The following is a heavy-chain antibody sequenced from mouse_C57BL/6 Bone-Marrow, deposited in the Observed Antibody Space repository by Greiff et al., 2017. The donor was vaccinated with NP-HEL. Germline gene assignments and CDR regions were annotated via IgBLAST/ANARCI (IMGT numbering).Heavy chain of an antibody. Sequence: EVKLVESGGGLVQSGRSLRLSCATSGFTFSDFYMEWVRQAPGKGLEWIAASRNKANDYTTEYSASVKGRFIVSRDTSQSILYLQMNALRAEDTAIYYCARDLYGSSPYYYAMDYWGQGTSVTVSS. V-gene: IGHV7-1*01. J-gene: IGHJ4*01. CDR2: SRNKANDYTT. CDR1: GFTFSDFY. D-gene: IGHD1-1*01. CDR3: ARDLYGSSPYYYAMDY.